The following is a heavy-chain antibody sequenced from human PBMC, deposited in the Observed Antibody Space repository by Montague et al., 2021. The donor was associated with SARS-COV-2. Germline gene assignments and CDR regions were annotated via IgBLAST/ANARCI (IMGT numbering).Heavy chain of an antibody. D-gene: IGHD2-8*01. CDR2: IYYSGST. Sequence: SETLSLTCTASGGSISGFYWSWIRQPPGKGLEWIGYIYYSGSTKYNPSLESRVAVSVDRSKNQVSLKLTSVTAADTAVYYCARLLRSCTNGVCRTYYYYALDVWGQGTTVTVSS. CDR1: GGSISGFY. CDR3: ARLLRSCTNGVCRTYYYYALDV. J-gene: IGHJ6*02. V-gene: IGHV4-59*01.